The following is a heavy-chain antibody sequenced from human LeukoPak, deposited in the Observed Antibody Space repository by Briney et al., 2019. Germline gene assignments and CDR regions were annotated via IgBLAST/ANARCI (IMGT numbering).Heavy chain of an antibody. Sequence: SETLSLTCTVSGGSISSSSYYWGWIRQPPGKGLEWIGSIYYTGSTYYNPSLKSRVTISLHTSKNQFSLKLLSLTAAHTAVYYCARMGGRTLWFGELLSYYFDYWGQRTLVTVSS. D-gene: IGHD3-10*01. CDR2: IYYTGST. J-gene: IGHJ4*02. V-gene: IGHV4-39*01. CDR3: ARMGGRTLWFGELLSYYFDY. CDR1: GGSISSSSYY.